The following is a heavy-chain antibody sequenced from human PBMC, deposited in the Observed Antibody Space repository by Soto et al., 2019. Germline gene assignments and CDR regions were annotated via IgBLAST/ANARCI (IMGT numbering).Heavy chain of an antibody. V-gene: IGHV3-23*01. CDR3: AQDRGWGVVSPSHDY. J-gene: IGHJ4*02. D-gene: IGHD2-21*01. Sequence: EVELLESGGGIVQPGGSLRVSCVASGFTFRNFVMSWVRQAPRKGLEWVSAIRGTGGETFYADSVKGRFTISRDNSKNTLYLQMNSLRDEDTALYFCAQDRGWGVVSPSHDYWGQGTLVTVSS. CDR1: GFTFRNFV. CDR2: IRGTGGET.